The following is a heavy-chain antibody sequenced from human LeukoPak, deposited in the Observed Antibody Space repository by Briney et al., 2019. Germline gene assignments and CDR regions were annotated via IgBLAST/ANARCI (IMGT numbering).Heavy chain of an antibody. D-gene: IGHD3-22*01. J-gene: IGHJ4*02. CDR1: GFTFSRYW. CDR3: ALGVGSYYYDSSGYPFDS. V-gene: IGHV3-7*01. CDR2: IKQHGSEK. Sequence: GGSLRLSCAASGFTFSRYWMSWVRQAPGKGLERVANIKQHGSEKYYVDSVKGRFTISRDNAKNSLYLQMNSLRAEDTAVYYCALGVGSYYYDSSGYPFDSWGQGTLVTVSS.